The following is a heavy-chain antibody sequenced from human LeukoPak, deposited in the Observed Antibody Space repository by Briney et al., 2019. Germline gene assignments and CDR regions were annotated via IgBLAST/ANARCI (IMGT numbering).Heavy chain of an antibody. CDR3: ARPDVHYYDSSFDL. J-gene: IGHJ2*01. CDR1: GGSISSSSYY. CDR2: IYHSGNT. Sequence: SETLSLTCTVSGGSISSSSYYWGWIRQPPGKGLEWIGSIYHSGNTYYNPSLQSRVTISIDTSKNQFSLKLSSVTAADTAVYYCARPDVHYYDSSFDLWGRGTLVTVSS. V-gene: IGHV4-39*07. D-gene: IGHD3-22*01.